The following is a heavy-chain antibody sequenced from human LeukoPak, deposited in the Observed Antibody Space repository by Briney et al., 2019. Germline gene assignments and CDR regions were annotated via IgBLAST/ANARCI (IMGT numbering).Heavy chain of an antibody. CDR3: ARDRDWYGDYYYYGMDV. Sequence: SETLSLTCTVSGGSISSSSYYWGWIRQPPGKGLEWIGSIYYSGSTYYNPSLKSRVTMSVDTSKNQFSLKLSSVTAADTAVYYCARDRDWYGDYYYYGMDVWGQGTTVTVSS. CDR1: GGSISSSSYY. CDR2: IYYSGST. V-gene: IGHV4-39*07. D-gene: IGHD3/OR15-3a*01. J-gene: IGHJ6*02.